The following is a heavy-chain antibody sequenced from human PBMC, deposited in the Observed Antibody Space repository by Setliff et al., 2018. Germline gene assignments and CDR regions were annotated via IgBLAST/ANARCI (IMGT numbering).Heavy chain of an antibody. D-gene: IGHD2-8*02. Sequence: ASVKVSCKPSGYTFTDYYIHWVRQAPGQGLEWMGWINPDGGGTKYAQKFQGRVTMTSDTYLSTAYVEVSGLTSDDTAAYYCARAKGTGWPGYWGQGTLVTVSS. CDR1: GYTFTDYY. CDR2: INPDGGGT. V-gene: IGHV1-2*02. J-gene: IGHJ4*02. CDR3: ARAKGTGWPGY.